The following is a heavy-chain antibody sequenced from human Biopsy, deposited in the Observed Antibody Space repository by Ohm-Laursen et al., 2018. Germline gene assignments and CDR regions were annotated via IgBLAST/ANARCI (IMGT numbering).Heavy chain of an antibody. Sequence: PSDTLSLTWVVFGRTFSDYRWTWIRQPPGKGLEWIGQINRSGSTNYNPSLKSRVTISADASKYEFSLRLTSVTAADTAVYFCGNEVYGRDYWGLGARVTVSS. D-gene: IGHD4-17*01. J-gene: IGHJ4*02. V-gene: IGHV4-34*08. CDR2: INRSGST. CDR3: GNEVYGRDY. CDR1: GRTFSDYR.